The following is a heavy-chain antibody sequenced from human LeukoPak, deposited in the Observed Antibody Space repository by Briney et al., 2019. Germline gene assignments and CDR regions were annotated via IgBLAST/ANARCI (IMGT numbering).Heavy chain of an antibody. Sequence: SVTVSCKASGGTFSSYAISWVRQAPGQGLEWMGGIIPIFGTANYAQKFQGRVTITADESTSTAYMELSSLRSEDTAVYYCARVDYYDSSGYYTFDYWGQGTLVTVSS. CDR3: ARVDYYDSSGYYTFDY. CDR2: IIPIFGTA. V-gene: IGHV1-69*13. D-gene: IGHD3-22*01. CDR1: GGTFSSYA. J-gene: IGHJ4*02.